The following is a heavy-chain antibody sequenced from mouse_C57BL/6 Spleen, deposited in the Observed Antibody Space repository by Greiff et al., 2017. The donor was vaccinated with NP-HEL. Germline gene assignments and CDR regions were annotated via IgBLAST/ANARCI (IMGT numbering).Heavy chain of an antibody. V-gene: IGHV1-80*01. CDR1: GYAFSSYW. J-gene: IGHJ1*03. CDR3: ARRLTTGGYFDV. Sequence: QVQLQQSGAELVKPGASVKISCKASGYAFSSYWMNWVKQRPGKGLEWIGQIYPGDGDTNYNGKFKGKATLTADKSSSTAYMQLSSLTSEDSAVYFCARRLTTGGYFDVWGTGTTVTVSS. D-gene: IGHD1-1*01. CDR2: IYPGDGDT.